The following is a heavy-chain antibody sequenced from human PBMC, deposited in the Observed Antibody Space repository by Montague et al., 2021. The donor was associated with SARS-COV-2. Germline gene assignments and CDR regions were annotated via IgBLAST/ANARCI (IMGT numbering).Heavy chain of an antibody. CDR2: IYATGSA. CDR3: TRVVVVVPASPAPTLFDP. CDR1: GGSVSSRSHF. J-gene: IGHJ5*02. Sequence: TLSLTRTVSGGSVSSRSHFWSWIRQPAGKGLEWIGHIYATGSAKYNPSLESRVTISVDTSNNQFSLRLNSVTAADTAVYYCTRVVVVVPASPAPTLFDPWGQGTLVTVSS. D-gene: IGHD2-15*01. V-gene: IGHV4-61*09.